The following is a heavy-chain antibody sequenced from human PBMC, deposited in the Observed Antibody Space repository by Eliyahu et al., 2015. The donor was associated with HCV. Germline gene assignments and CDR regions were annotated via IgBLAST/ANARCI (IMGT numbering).Heavy chain of an antibody. CDR2: IHYRGST. Sequence: QLQLQESGPGLVKPSETLSLTCTVSGGSISGSNYYWGWIRQPPGKGLEFIGSIHYRGSTYYNPSLKSRVTISVDTSKNQFSLKLGSVTAADRAVYYCARVVIDTVTTFRFDYWGQGTLVTVSS. CDR1: GGSISGSNYY. J-gene: IGHJ4*02. CDR3: ARVVIDTVTTFRFDY. V-gene: IGHV4-39*01. D-gene: IGHD4-17*01.